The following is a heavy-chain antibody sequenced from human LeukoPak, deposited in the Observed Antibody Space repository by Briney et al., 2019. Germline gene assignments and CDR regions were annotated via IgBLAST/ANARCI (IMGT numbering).Heavy chain of an antibody. CDR1: GGSFSGYY. V-gene: IGHV4-34*01. D-gene: IGHD2-2*01. CDR2: IKHSGST. J-gene: IGHJ6*03. Sequence: SQTLSLTCAVYGGSFSGYYWSWLRHPPGKGQDWLGEIKHSGSTNYNPALKCRVTISVDTSKTQFCLKLMSVTAADTAVYYCARGKTRYYYYMDVWGKGTTVTVSS. CDR3: ARGKTRYYYYMDV.